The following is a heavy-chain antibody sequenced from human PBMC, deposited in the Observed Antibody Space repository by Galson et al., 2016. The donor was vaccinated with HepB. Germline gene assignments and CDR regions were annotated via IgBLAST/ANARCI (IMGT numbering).Heavy chain of an antibody. J-gene: IGHJ6*02. CDR3: ATRAIYPPDVAPAGTFDYYYALDV. Sequence: SVKVSCKVSGYTLTELPMHWVRQAPGKGLEWMGGLDSEDGKTIYAQNFQGRVTVTEDTSTDTAYMELSSLRSEDTAVYYCATRAIYPPDVAPAGTFDYYYALDVWGQGTTVTVSS. CDR2: LDSEDGKT. V-gene: IGHV1-24*01. CDR1: GYTLTELP. D-gene: IGHD6-13*01.